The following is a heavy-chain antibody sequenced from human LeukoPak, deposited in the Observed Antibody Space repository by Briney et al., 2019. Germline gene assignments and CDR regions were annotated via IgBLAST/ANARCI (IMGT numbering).Heavy chain of an antibody. D-gene: IGHD3-22*01. J-gene: IGHJ5*02. Sequence: PSETLSLTCTVSGGSISSYYWSWIRQPPGKGLEWIGYIYYSGSTNYNPSLKSRVTISVDTSKNQFSLKLSSVTAADTAVYYCARGVTDYYDSSGNWFDPWGQGTLVTVSS. CDR3: ARGVTDYYDSSGNWFDP. V-gene: IGHV4-59*12. CDR2: IYYSGST. CDR1: GGSISSYY.